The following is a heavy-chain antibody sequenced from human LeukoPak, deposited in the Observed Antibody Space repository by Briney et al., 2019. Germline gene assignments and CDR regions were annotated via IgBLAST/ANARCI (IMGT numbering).Heavy chain of an antibody. Sequence: SQTLSLTCSVSGGSISSGSYYWSWIRQPAGKGLEWIGRIYSSGSTNYNPSLKSRVTISVDTSKNQFSLKLSSVTAADTAVYYCARGTSSVAGAFFDYWGQGTLVTVSS. D-gene: IGHD2-2*01. V-gene: IGHV4-61*02. CDR3: ARGTSSVAGAFFDY. CDR1: GGSISSGSYY. J-gene: IGHJ4*02. CDR2: IYSSGST.